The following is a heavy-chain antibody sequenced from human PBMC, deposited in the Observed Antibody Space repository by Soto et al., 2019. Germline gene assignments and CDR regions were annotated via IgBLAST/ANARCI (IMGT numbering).Heavy chain of an antibody. J-gene: IGHJ4*02. Sequence: ASETLSLTCTVSGGSISSYYWSWIRQPPGKGLEWIGYIYYSGSTNYNPSLKSRVTISVDASKNQFSLTLSSVTAADTAVYYCARVSWYGDLEGGYYFDYWGQGTLVTVSS. CDR1: GGSISSYY. CDR3: ARVSWYGDLEGGYYFDY. D-gene: IGHD4-17*01. V-gene: IGHV4-59*01. CDR2: IYYSGST.